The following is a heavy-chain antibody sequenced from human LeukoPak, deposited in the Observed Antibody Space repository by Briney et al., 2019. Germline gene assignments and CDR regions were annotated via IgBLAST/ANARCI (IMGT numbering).Heavy chain of an antibody. J-gene: IGHJ3*02. CDR2: IRSKVNNYAT. Sequence: GGSLRLSCAASGFTFNGSAIQWVRQASGKGLEWVGRIRSKVNNYATAYAASVNGRFTICRDESKNTAYQQMNSLKTEDTGVYYCTRHRPGDYDAFDMWGQGTKVTVFS. CDR3: TRHRPGDYDAFDM. V-gene: IGHV3-73*01. D-gene: IGHD4-17*01. CDR1: GFTFNGSA.